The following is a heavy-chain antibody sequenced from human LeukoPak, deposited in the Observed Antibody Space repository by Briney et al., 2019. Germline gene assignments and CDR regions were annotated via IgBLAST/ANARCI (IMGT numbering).Heavy chain of an antibody. CDR1: GYTFTGYY. J-gene: IGHJ4*02. CDR2: INPNSGGT. Sequence: ASVKVSCKASGYTFTGYYMHWVRQAPGQGLEWMGWINPNSGGTNYAQKFQGRVTMTRDTSISPAYMELSRLRSDDTAVYYCARAYTPKMGGSYYYGYWGQGTLVTVSS. D-gene: IGHD1-26*01. CDR3: ARAYTPKMGGSYYYGY. V-gene: IGHV1-2*02.